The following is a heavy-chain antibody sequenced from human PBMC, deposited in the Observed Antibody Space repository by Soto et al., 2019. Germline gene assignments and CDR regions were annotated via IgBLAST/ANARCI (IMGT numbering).Heavy chain of an antibody. Sequence: HPGMYLRLCWAAYGFTFHEYAMHWVRQVPGKGLEWVSGITWNSGTKGYVDSVKGRFTISRDTAKNSLYLEMTSLRPEDTAFYHFAYDGGGSAYNFNLASWGQGNLSTV. J-gene: IGHJ4*02. CDR3: AYDGGGSAYNFNLAS. V-gene: IGHV3-9*01. CDR1: GFTFHEYA. D-gene: IGHD1-20*01. CDR2: ITWNSGTK.